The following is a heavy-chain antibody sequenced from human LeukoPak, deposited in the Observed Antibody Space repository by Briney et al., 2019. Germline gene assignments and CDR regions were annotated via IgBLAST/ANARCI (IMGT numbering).Heavy chain of an antibody. Sequence: SETLSLTCIVSGASISSYYWSWIRQPPGKGLEWIGYIYYTGVTNSSPSLKSRVTISIDTSKSQFSLKLSSVTAADTAIYYCARRNSDAFDIRGQGTMVAVSS. CDR1: GASISSYY. J-gene: IGHJ3*02. V-gene: IGHV4-59*01. CDR3: ARRNSDAFDI. CDR2: IYYTGVT. D-gene: IGHD1-7*01.